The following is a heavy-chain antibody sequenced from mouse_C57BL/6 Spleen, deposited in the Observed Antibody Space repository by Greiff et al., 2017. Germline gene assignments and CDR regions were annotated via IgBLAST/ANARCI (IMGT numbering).Heavy chain of an antibody. CDR1: GYSFTGYY. D-gene: IGHD1-1*01. Sequence: VQLQQSGPELVRPGASVKISCKASGYSFTGYYMNWVKQSPEKSLEWIGEINPSAGGTTYNQKFKAKATLTVDKSSSTAYMQLQCLTSEDSAVCYCARDGSGPLAYRGQGTLVTVSA. CDR2: INPSAGGT. J-gene: IGHJ3*01. V-gene: IGHV1-42*01. CDR3: ARDGSGPLAY.